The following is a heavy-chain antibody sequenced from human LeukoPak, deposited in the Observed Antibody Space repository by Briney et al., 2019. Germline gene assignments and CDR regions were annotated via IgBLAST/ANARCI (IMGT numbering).Heavy chain of an antibody. CDR3: ARDGYAKFDY. V-gene: IGHV3-48*02. CDR2: ISSSTINI. CDR1: GFNFRSYS. Sequence: PGGTLRLSCAASGFNFRSYSMNWVRQAPGKGLEWVSYISSSTINIYYADSVKGRFTISRDDAKHSLYLQMNSLRDEDTAVYYCARDGYAKFDYWGQGTLVSVSS. D-gene: IGHD5-18*01. J-gene: IGHJ4*02.